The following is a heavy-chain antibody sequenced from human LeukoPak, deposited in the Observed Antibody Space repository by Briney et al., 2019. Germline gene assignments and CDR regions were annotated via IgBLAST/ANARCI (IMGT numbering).Heavy chain of an antibody. CDR3: ARSYDFWSGYLDY. CDR1: GYSFTSYW. D-gene: IGHD3-3*01. V-gene: IGHV5-51*01. CDR2: IYPGDSDT. J-gene: IGHJ4*02. Sequence: GESLKISCKGSGYSFTSYWIGWVRQMPGKGLDWMGIIYPGDSDTRYSPSFQGQVTISADKSISTAYLQWSSLKASDTAMYYCARSYDFWSGYLDYWGQGTLVTVSS.